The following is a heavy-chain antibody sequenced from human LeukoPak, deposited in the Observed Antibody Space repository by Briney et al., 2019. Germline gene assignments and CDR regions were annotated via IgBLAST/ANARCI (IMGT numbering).Heavy chain of an antibody. J-gene: IGHJ6*02. CDR2: ISSSGSTV. Sequence: PGGSLRLSCAASGFTFSDYYMSWIRQAPGKGLEWVSYISSSGSTVYYADSVKGQFTISRDNAKNSLYLQMNSLRAEDTAVYYCARASSYYYGMDVWGQGTTVTVSS. CDR3: ARASSYYYGMDV. CDR1: GFTFSDYY. V-gene: IGHV3-11*01.